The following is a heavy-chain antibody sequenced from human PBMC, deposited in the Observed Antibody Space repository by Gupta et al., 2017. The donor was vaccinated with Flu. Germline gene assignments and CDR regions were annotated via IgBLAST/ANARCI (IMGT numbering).Heavy chain of an antibody. Sequence: VQLVESGGDLVKPGGSLRLSCAASGFTFTDAWMSWVRRAPGKGLEWVGRIKSKKHGEATDYGSAVKGRFTISRDDSRNIMFLEMSGLKIEDTAVYYCTTLFVMTDNWGRGTLVTVSS. D-gene: IGHD2-21*02. J-gene: IGHJ1*01. CDR2: IKSKKHGEAT. V-gene: IGHV3-15*01. CDR3: TTLFVMTDN. CDR1: GFTFTDAW.